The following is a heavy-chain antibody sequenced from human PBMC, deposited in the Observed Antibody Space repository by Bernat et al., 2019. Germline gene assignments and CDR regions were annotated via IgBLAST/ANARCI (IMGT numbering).Heavy chain of an antibody. J-gene: IGHJ5*02. V-gene: IGHV4-39*01. D-gene: IGHD3-22*01. CDR3: AIMIAGSNWFDP. CDR1: GGSISTTSYY. Sequence: QLQLQESGPGLVKPSETLSLTCTVSGGSISTTSYYWGWIRQPPGKGLEWIGSSYYSGVTYYNPSLKSRVTISIDTSKNEFSLTLSSVTAADTAMYYCAIMIAGSNWFDPWGQGTLVTVSS. CDR2: SYYSGVT.